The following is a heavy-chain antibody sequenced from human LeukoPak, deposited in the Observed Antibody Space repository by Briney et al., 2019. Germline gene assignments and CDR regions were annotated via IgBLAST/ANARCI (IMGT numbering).Heavy chain of an antibody. CDR2: MNPNSGNT. D-gene: IGHD6-19*01. CDR3: ARGLNNYSSGWYWPCWYYYMDV. CDR1: GYTFTSYD. V-gene: IGHV1-8*03. J-gene: IGHJ6*03. Sequence: ASVKVSCKASGYTFTSYDINWVRQATGQGLEWMGWMNPNSGNTGYAQKFQGRVIITRNTSISTAYMELSSLRSEDTAVYYCARGLNNYSSGWYWPCWYYYMDVWGKGTTVTVSS.